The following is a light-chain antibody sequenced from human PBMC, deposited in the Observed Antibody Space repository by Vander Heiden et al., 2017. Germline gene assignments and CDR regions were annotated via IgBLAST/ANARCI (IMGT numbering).Light chain of an antibody. J-gene: IGKJ1*01. CDR3: QQYYSTPRT. V-gene: IGKV4-1*01. Sequence: DIMMPQSPDSLAVSLGERATINCKSSQSVLYSSNNKNYLAWYQQKPGQPPKLLIYWASTRESGVPDRFSGSGSGTDFTLTISSLQAEDVAVYYCQQYYSTPRTLGQGTKVEIK. CDR1: QSVLYSSNNKNY. CDR2: WAS.